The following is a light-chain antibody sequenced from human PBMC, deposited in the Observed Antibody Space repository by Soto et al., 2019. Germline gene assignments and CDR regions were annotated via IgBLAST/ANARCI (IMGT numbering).Light chain of an antibody. CDR2: EVN. CDR1: SSDVGGYNY. CDR3: SSYADSNIVV. V-gene: IGLV2-8*01. Sequence: QSVLTQPPSASGSPGHSVTISCTGTSSDVGGYNYVSWYQQHPGKAPKLMIYEVNKRPSGVPDRFSGSKSGNTASLTVSGHQAEDEADYYCSSYADSNIVVFGGGTKVTVL. J-gene: IGLJ2*01.